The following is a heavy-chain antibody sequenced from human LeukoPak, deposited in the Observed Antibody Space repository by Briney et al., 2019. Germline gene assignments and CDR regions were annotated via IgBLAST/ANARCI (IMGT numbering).Heavy chain of an antibody. CDR2: ISGSGDST. Sequence: PGGSLRLSCAASGFTFSTYAVNWVRQAPGKGLEWVSTISGSGDSTYYADSVKGRFTISRDNSKNTLYLQMNSLRAEDTAVYYCAKAVTPGSYYFGMDVWGQGTTVTVSS. J-gene: IGHJ6*02. CDR1: GFTFSTYA. V-gene: IGHV3-23*01. CDR3: AKAVTPGSYYFGMDV. D-gene: IGHD4-23*01.